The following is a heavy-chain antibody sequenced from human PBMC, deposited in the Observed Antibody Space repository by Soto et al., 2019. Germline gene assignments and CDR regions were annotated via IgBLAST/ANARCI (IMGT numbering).Heavy chain of an antibody. J-gene: IGHJ4*02. CDR2: ISSSSSTI. CDR3: ARDFISYRRFDY. D-gene: IGHD5-18*01. CDR1: GFTFSSYS. V-gene: IGHV3-48*04. Sequence: GGSLRLSCAASGFTFSSYSMNWVRQAPGKGLEWVSYISSSSSTIYYADAVKGRFTISRDNAKNSLYLQMNSMRAEDTAVYHCARDFISYRRFDYWGQGAVLTVSS.